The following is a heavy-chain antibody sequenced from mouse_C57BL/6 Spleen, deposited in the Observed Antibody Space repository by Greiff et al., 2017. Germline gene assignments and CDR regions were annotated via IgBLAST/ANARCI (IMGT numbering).Heavy chain of an antibody. V-gene: IGHV1-18*01. J-gene: IGHJ4*01. Sequence: VHVKQSGPELVKPGASVKIPCKASGYTFTDYNMDWVKQSHGKSLEWIGDINPNNGGTIYNQKFKGKATLTVDKSSSTAYMELRSLTSEDTAVYYCARFYYSNYYYAMDYWGQGTSVTVSS. CDR3: ARFYYSNYYYAMDY. CDR2: INPNNGGT. CDR1: GYTFTDYN. D-gene: IGHD2-5*01.